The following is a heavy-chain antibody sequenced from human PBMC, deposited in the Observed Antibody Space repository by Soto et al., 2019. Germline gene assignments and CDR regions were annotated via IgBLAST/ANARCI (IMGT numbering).Heavy chain of an antibody. J-gene: IGHJ5*02. Sequence: SQTLSLTRALSGGRVSRNRAAWNWIRQSPSRGLEWLGRTYFKSKWYNDYAVSVESRITINPDTSKNHFSLHLNSVTPEDAAMYFCAREVDDGPNWLDPWGQGTLVTVSS. D-gene: IGHD1-1*01. CDR1: GGRVSRNRAA. V-gene: IGHV6-1*01. CDR3: AREVDDGPNWLDP. CDR2: TYFKSKWYN.